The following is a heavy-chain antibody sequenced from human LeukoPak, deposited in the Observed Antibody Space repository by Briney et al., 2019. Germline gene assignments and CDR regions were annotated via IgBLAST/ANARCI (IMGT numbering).Heavy chain of an antibody. J-gene: IGHJ6*02. D-gene: IGHD3-10*01. CDR3: ATNSLGSADV. CDR2: IRDKGARYST. V-gene: IGHV3-72*01. Sequence: GSLSHSCAASGFTFSSYTLNWVRQAPGKGLEWVGLIRDKGARYSTEYAASVKGRFIISREDSKNSLYLQMNSPKTEDTAVYYCATNSLGSADVWGQGSSATVPS. CDR1: GFTFSSYT.